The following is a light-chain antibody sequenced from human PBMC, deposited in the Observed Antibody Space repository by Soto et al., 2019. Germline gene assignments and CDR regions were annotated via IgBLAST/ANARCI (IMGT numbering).Light chain of an antibody. CDR1: QSISSW. V-gene: IGKV1-5*03. Sequence: DIQMTQSPSTLPASVGDRVTITSRANQSISSWLALYQQKPGKASNLLIYKASRLETGVPSRFSGSGSGTEFTLTISSLQPDDFATYYCQHYNSYSEAFGQGTKVDIK. CDR2: KAS. J-gene: IGKJ1*01. CDR3: QHYNSYSEA.